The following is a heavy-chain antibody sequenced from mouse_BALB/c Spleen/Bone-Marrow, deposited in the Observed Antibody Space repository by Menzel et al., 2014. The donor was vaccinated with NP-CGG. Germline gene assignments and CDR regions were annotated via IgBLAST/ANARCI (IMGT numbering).Heavy chain of an antibody. Sequence: VQLQQSGAELVKPGASVKLSCTASGFNIKDTYMHWVKQRPEQGLEWIGRIDPANGNTKYDPKFQGKATITADTSSNTAYLQLXXLTSEDTAVXXXXXXXXXSSGFAYWGQGTLVTVSA. CDR1: GFNIKDTY. CDR2: IDPANGNT. V-gene: IGHV14-3*02. CDR3: XXXXXXSSGFAY. J-gene: IGHJ3*01. D-gene: IGHD1-1*01.